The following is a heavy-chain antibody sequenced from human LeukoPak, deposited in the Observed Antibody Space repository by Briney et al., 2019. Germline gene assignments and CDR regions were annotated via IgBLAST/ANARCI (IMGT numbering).Heavy chain of an antibody. CDR2: IWYDGSEK. J-gene: IGHJ4*02. CDR3: ARDSASSGDLALDY. V-gene: IGHV3-33*01. D-gene: IGHD3-10*01. Sequence: HTGGPLSLSCAASGVLFCTYRMHGLRQAPGKALEGVAVIWYDGSEKNYADSVKGRFTISRDNSKNTLYLQMNSLRAEDTAVYYCARDSASSGDLALDYWGQGTLVTVSS. CDR1: GVLFCTYR.